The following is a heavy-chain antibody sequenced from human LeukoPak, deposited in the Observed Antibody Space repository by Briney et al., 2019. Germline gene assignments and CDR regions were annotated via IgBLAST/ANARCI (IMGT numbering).Heavy chain of an antibody. CDR1: GFTFNTYD. J-gene: IGHJ4*02. CDR3: ANTPTSYY. V-gene: IGHV3-23*01. D-gene: IGHD2/OR15-2a*01. Sequence: GGSLRLSCAASGFTFNTYDMSCVRQAPGKGLEWVSSINGGGGSTFYADSVKGRFTISRDNSKNTLYLQMNSLRAEDTAVYYCANTPTSYYWGQGTLVTVSS. CDR2: INGGGGST.